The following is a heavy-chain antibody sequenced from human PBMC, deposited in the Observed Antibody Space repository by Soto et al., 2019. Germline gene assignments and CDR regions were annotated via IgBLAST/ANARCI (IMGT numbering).Heavy chain of an antibody. Sequence: QVQLVESGGGVVQPGRSLRLSCAASGLTFSSYGMHWVRQAPGKGLEWVAVISYDGSNKYYADSVKGRFTISRDNSKNTLYLQMNSLIAEDTAVYYCATRVATDYYFDYGGQGTLVTVSS. CDR2: ISYDGSNK. CDR1: GLTFSSYG. CDR3: ATRVATDYYFDY. D-gene: IGHD5-12*01. V-gene: IGHV3-30*03. J-gene: IGHJ4*02.